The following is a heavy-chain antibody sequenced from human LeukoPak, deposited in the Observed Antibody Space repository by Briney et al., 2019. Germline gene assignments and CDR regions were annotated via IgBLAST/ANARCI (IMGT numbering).Heavy chain of an antibody. D-gene: IGHD4-23*01. CDR3: ATGGASVFLDAFDI. V-gene: IGHV3-30*03. CDR2: ISYDGSNK. Sequence: GRSLRLSCAASGFTFSTYGMHWVRQAPGKGLEWVAVISYDGSNKFYADSVKGRFTISRDNSKNTLYLQMNSLRAEDTAVYYCATGGASVFLDAFDIWGQGTMVTVSS. J-gene: IGHJ3*02. CDR1: GFTFSTYG.